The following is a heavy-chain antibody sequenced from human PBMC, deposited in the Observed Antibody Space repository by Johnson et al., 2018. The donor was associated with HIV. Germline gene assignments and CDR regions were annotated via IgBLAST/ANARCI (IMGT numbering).Heavy chain of an antibody. J-gene: IGHJ3*02. Sequence: QVQLVESGVGVVQPGRSLRLSCAASGFTFSSYAMHWVRQAPGTGLEWVAVISYDGSTKYYADSVKGRFTISRDNSKNTLYLQMNSLRAEDTAVYYCAIEKQNYYDSSGYAFDIWGQGTMVTVSS. CDR1: GFTFSSYA. CDR2: ISYDGSTK. V-gene: IGHV3-30-3*01. CDR3: AIEKQNYYDSSGYAFDI. D-gene: IGHD3-22*01.